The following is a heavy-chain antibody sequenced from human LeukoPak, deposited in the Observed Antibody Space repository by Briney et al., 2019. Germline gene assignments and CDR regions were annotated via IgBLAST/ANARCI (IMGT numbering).Heavy chain of an antibody. CDR3: AKDDPPGSSGYYYRYYGMDV. Sequence: PGGSLRLSCAASGFTFSSYAMSWVRQAPGKGLEWVSAISGSGGSTYYADSVKGRFTISRDNSKNTLYLQMNSLRAEDTAVYYCAKDDPPGSSGYYYRYYGMDVWGQGTTVTVSS. J-gene: IGHJ6*02. CDR1: GFTFSSYA. V-gene: IGHV3-23*01. CDR2: ISGSGGST. D-gene: IGHD3-22*01.